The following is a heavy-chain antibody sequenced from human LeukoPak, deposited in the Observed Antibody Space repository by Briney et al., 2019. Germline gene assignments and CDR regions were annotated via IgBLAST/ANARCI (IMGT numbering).Heavy chain of an antibody. CDR1: GFTFSSYA. J-gene: IGHJ4*02. CDR3: ARVPPRSHSSASEDY. V-gene: IGHV3-30-3*01. D-gene: IGHD3-22*01. CDR2: ISYDGSNK. Sequence: GRSLRLSRAASGFTFSSYAMHWVRQAPGKGLEWVAVISYDGSNKYYADSVKGRFTISRDNFKNTLYLQMNSLRAEDTAVYYCARVPPRSHSSASEDYWGQGTLVTVSS.